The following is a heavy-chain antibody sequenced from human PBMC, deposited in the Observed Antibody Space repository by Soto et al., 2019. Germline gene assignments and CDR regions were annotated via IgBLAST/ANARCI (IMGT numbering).Heavy chain of an antibody. J-gene: IGHJ4*02. CDR1: GFTFSSYA. CDR3: AKPSKGKWGELLAGGYFDY. CDR2: FSGSGGST. D-gene: IGHD1-26*01. Sequence: EVQLLESGGGLVQPGGSLRLSCAASGFTFSSYAMSWVRQAPGKGLEWVSAFSGSGGSTYYADSVKGRFTISRDNSKNTLYLQMNSLRAEDTAVYYCAKPSKGKWGELLAGGYFDYWGQGTLVTVSS. V-gene: IGHV3-23*01.